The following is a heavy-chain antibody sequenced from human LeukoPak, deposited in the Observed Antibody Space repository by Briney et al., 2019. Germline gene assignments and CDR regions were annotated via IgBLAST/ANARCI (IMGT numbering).Heavy chain of an antibody. J-gene: IGHJ4*02. Sequence: ASVKVSCKASGYTFTSYGISWVRQAPGQGLEWMGWISAYNGNTNYAQKLQGRVTMTTDTSTSTAYMELRSLRSDDTAVYYCARTEIMITFGGVIAPGFFDYWGQGTLVTVSS. CDR2: ISAYNGNT. V-gene: IGHV1-18*01. CDR1: GYTFTSYG. D-gene: IGHD3-16*02. CDR3: ARTEIMITFGGVIAPGFFDY.